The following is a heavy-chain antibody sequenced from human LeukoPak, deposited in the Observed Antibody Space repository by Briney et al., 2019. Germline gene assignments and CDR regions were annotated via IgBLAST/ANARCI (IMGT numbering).Heavy chain of an antibody. CDR3: ARGAAYGNYPLDY. CDR2: INHSGST. D-gene: IGHD4-11*01. V-gene: IGHV4-4*02. CDR1: GGSISSSNW. J-gene: IGHJ4*02. Sequence: PSETLSLTCAVSGGSISSSNWWSWVRQPPGKGLEWIGEINHSGSTNYNPSLKSRVTILLDKSKNQYSLKINSVTAADTAVYYCARGAAYGNYPLDYWGQGTLVTVSS.